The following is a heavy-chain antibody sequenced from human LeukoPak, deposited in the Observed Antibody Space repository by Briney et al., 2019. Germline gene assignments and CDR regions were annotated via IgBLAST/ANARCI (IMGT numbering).Heavy chain of an antibody. D-gene: IGHD3-10*01. CDR1: GFTFSSYE. CDR3: ARDSVPASYGSG. CDR2: ISSSGSTI. J-gene: IGHJ4*02. V-gene: IGHV3-48*03. Sequence: GGSLRLSCAASGFTFSSYEMNWVRQAPGKGLEWVSYISSSGSTIYYADSVKGRFTISRDNAKNSLYLQMNSLRADDTAVYYCARDSVPASYGSGWGQGTLVTVSS.